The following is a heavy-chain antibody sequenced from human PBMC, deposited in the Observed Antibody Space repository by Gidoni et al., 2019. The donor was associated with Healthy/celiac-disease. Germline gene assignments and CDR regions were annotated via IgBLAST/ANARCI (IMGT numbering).Heavy chain of an antibody. CDR2: ISGSGDST. CDR1: GFTFSSYA. CDR3: AKDSYYDFWSGYLSAFDI. Sequence: EVQLLESGGGLVQPGGSLRLSCAASGFTFSSYAMSWVRQAPGKGLEWVSAISGSGDSTYYADSMKGRFTISRDNAKNTLYLQMNSLRAEDTAVYYCAKDSYYDFWSGYLSAFDIWGQGTMVTVSS. J-gene: IGHJ3*02. D-gene: IGHD3-3*01. V-gene: IGHV3-23*01.